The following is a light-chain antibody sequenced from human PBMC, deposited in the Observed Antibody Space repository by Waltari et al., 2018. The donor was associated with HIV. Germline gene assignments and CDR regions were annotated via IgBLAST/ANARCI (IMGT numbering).Light chain of an antibody. CDR3: SSYTTSRTVV. CDR1: SSDVGGYNY. J-gene: IGLJ2*01. V-gene: IGLV2-14*03. Sequence: QSALTQPASVSGSPGQSITISCTGTSSDVGGYNYVSWYQQHPAKAPKLRFYDVTNRPSGFSNRFSGSKSGNTAFLTISGLQAEDEADYYCSSYTTSRTVVFGGGTKLTVL. CDR2: DVT.